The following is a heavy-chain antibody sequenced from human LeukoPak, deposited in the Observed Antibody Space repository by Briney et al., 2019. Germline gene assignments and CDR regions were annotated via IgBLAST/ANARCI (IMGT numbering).Heavy chain of an antibody. CDR3: VKEFGVTMVRGVLYYFDY. D-gene: IGHD3-10*01. V-gene: IGHV3-64D*06. CDR2: ISSNGDRT. J-gene: IGHJ4*02. CDR1: GFTYSSYA. Sequence: GGSLRLSCSASGFTYSSYAMHWVRHAPGKGLECVSAISSNGDRTYYADSGTGSFIICRDNSKNTLYLQRGSVRAEDTAVYYCVKEFGVTMVRGVLYYFDYWGQGTLVTVSS.